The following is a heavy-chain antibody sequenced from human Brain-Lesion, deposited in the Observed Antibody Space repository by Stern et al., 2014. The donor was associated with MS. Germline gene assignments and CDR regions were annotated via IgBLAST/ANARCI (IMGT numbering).Heavy chain of an antibody. CDR3: ARGRVVPGFQYYATDV. D-gene: IGHD2-2*01. CDR2: IFNRGSP. J-gene: IGHJ6*02. Sequence: QVQLVQSGPGLVKPSQTLSLSCTVSGGSISSGGYYWSWIRQPAGKGLEWIGRIFNRGSPSYNPPLKGRVPISIDTSKNQFSLRLNSRTAADTAVYYCARGRVVPGFQYYATDVWGQGTTVIVSS. CDR1: GGSISSGGYY. V-gene: IGHV4-61*02.